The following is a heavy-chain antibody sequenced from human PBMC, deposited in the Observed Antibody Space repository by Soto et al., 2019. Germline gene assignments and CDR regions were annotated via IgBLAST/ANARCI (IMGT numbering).Heavy chain of an antibody. CDR3: ARAGGRYGPESNWFDP. CDR2: INHSGST. D-gene: IGHD3-16*01. J-gene: IGHJ5*02. Sequence: QVQLQQWGAGLLKPSEILSLTCAVYGGSFSGYYWSWIRQPPGKGLEWIGEINHSGSTNYNPSLKSRVTISVDTSKNQFSLKLSSVTAADTAVYYCARAGGRYGPESNWFDPWGQGTLVTVSS. CDR1: GGSFSGYY. V-gene: IGHV4-34*01.